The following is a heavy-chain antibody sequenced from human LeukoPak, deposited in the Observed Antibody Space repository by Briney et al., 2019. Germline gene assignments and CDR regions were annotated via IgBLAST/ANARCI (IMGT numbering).Heavy chain of an antibody. D-gene: IGHD4-11*01. CDR2: IRYDGSNK. J-gene: IGHJ5*02. CDR3: ARDQRLTPDYRVGDWFDP. CDR1: GFTFSSYG. V-gene: IGHV3-30*02. Sequence: PGGSLRLSCAASGFTFSSYGMHWVRQAPGKGLEWVAFIRYDGSNKYYADSVKGRFTISRDNSKNTLYLQMNSLRAEDTAVYYCARDQRLTPDYRVGDWFDPWGQGTLVTVSS.